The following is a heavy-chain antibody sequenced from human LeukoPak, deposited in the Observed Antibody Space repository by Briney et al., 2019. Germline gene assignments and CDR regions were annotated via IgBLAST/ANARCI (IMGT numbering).Heavy chain of an antibody. D-gene: IGHD3-22*01. CDR2: ISGRGGDT. CDR3: AKDLPNYYESSGYPS. V-gene: IGHV3-23*01. Sequence: PGGSLRLSCAASGFTFSSFVMSWFRQAPGKGLEWVSAISGRGGDTYYADPVKGRFTISRDNVKNTLYLQMNSLRADDTAVYYCAKDLPNYYESSGYPSWGQGTLVTVSS. J-gene: IGHJ5*02. CDR1: GFTFSSFV.